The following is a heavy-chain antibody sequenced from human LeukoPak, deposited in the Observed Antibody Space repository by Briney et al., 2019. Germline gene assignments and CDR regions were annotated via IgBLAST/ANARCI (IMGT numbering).Heavy chain of an antibody. D-gene: IGHD6-19*01. Sequence: SQTLSLTCSVSGGSISSGSYYRSWIPQPGGEGLEWIGRIYTSGSTNYNPYLKSRVTVSVDTSKNQFSLKLSSVTAADTAVYYCAIDLGGSSGWYGDAFDIWGQGTMVTVSS. CDR1: GGSISSGSYY. CDR2: IYTSGST. J-gene: IGHJ3*02. V-gene: IGHV4-61*02. CDR3: AIDLGGSSGWYGDAFDI.